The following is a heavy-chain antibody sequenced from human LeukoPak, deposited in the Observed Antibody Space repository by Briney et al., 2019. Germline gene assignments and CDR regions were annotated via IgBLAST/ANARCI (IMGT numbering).Heavy chain of an antibody. J-gene: IGHJ4*02. D-gene: IGHD6-25*01. Sequence: GGSLRLSCAASAFTFNNYAMSWVRQAPGKGLEWVSDISGPGGSTHYADSVKGRFTISRDNSKNTVDLQMNSPRADDTAVYYCAKGGYSSGWRNYFDYLGQGTLVTVSS. CDR2: ISGPGGST. CDR3: AKGGYSSGWRNYFDY. CDR1: AFTFNNYA. V-gene: IGHV3-23*01.